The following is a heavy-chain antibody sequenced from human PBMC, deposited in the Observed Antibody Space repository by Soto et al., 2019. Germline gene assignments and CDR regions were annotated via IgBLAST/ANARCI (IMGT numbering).Heavy chain of an antibody. CDR2: IGGRGSNT. V-gene: IGHV3-23*01. Sequence: PGGSLRLSCAASGFTFSSYAMNWVRQSSGKGLEWVSTIGGRGSNTYYADSVKGRFTVSRDNPKNTLFLQMNSLRAEDTAVYYCARDRREWLVRGSYYYYYGMDVWGQGTTVTAP. CDR1: GFTFSSYA. J-gene: IGHJ6*02. CDR3: ARDRREWLVRGSYYYYYGMDV. D-gene: IGHD6-19*01.